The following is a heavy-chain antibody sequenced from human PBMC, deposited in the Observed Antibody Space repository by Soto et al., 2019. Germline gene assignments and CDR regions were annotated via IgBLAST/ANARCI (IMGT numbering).Heavy chain of an antibody. Sequence: SETLSLTCTVSGGSISSGGYYWSWIRQHPGKGLEWIGYIYYSGSTYYNPSLKSRVTISVDTSKNQFSLKLSSVTAADTAVYYCARARFFPNQRHYWFDPWGQGTLVTVSS. CDR3: ARARFFPNQRHYWFDP. J-gene: IGHJ5*02. CDR2: IYYSGST. V-gene: IGHV4-31*03. D-gene: IGHD3-3*01. CDR1: GGSISSGGYY.